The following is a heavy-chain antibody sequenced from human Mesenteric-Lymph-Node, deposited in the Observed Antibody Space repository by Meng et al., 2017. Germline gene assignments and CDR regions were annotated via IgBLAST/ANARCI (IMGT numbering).Heavy chain of an antibody. Sequence: SETLSLTCTVSGGSISSSNYYWGWIRQPPGKGLEWIGYIYYSGSTNYNPSLKSRVTISVDTSKNQFSLRLSSVTAADTAVYYCARTGSGWSHVDYWGQGTLVTVSS. CDR3: ARTGSGWSHVDY. CDR1: GGSISSSNYY. J-gene: IGHJ4*02. V-gene: IGHV4-61*05. D-gene: IGHD6-19*01. CDR2: IYYSGST.